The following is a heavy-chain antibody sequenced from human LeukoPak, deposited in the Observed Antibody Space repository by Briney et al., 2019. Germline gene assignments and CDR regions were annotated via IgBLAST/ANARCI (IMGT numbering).Heavy chain of an antibody. D-gene: IGHD4-23*01. CDR1: GYTFTSYG. V-gene: IGHV1-18*01. CDR2: ISAYNGNT. Sequence: ASVKVSCKASGYTFTSYGISWVRQAPGQGLEWMGWISAYNGNTNYAQKLQGRVTMTEDTSTDTAYMELSSLRSEDTAVYYCATPRGGGNSGFDAFDIWGQGTMVTVSS. CDR3: ATPRGGGNSGFDAFDI. J-gene: IGHJ3*02.